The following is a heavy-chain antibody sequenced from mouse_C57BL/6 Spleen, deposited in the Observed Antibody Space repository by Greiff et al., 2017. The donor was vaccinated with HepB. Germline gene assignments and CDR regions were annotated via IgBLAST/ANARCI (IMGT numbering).Heavy chain of an antibody. D-gene: IGHD1-1*01. CDR1: GYTFTSYW. V-gene: IGHV1-64*01. CDR2: IHPNSGST. Sequence: QVQLQQPGAELVKPGASVKLSCKASGYTFTSYWMHWVKQRPGQGLEWIGMIHPNSGSTNYNEKFKSKATLTVDKSSSTAYMQLSSLTSEDSAVYYCARVPYGSSHWYCDVWGTGTTVTVSS. J-gene: IGHJ1*03. CDR3: ARVPYGSSHWYCDV.